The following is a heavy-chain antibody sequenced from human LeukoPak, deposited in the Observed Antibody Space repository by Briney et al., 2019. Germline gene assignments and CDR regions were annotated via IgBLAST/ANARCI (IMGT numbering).Heavy chain of an antibody. CDR2: ISWNSGSK. CDR3: ARGRSGSYFDY. V-gene: IGHV3-9*01. D-gene: IGHD1-26*01. Sequence: PGGSLRLSCAASGFTFDDYAMHWVRQAPGKGLEWVSGISWNSGSKGYADSVKGRFTISRDNAKNSLYLQMNSLRAEDTAVYYCARGRSGSYFDYWGQGTLVTVSS. CDR1: GFTFDDYA. J-gene: IGHJ4*02.